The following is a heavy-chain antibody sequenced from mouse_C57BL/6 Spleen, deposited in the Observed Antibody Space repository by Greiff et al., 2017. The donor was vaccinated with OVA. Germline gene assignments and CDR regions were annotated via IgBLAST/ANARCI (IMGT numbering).Heavy chain of an antibody. Sequence: QVQLQQPGAELVKPGASVKMSCKASGYTFTSYWITWVKQRPGQGLEWIGDIYPGSGSTNYNEKIKSKATLTVDTSSSTAYMPLSSLTSEDSAVYYCARGDYSKREPFDYWGQGTTLTVSS. V-gene: IGHV1-55*01. J-gene: IGHJ2*01. D-gene: IGHD2-5*01. CDR1: GYTFTSYW. CDR3: ARGDYSKREPFDY. CDR2: IYPGSGST.